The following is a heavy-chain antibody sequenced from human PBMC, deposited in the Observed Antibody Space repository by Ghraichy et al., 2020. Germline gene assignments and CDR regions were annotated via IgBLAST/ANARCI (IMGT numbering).Heavy chain of an antibody. CDR1: GGSISSGGYY. J-gene: IGHJ4*02. Sequence: SETLSLTCTVSGGSISSGGYYWSWIRQHPGKGLEWIWYIYYSGSTYYNPSLKSRVTISVDTSKNQFSLKLSSVTAADTAVYYCARVPPPLYEYYFDYWGQGTLVTVSS. CDR2: IYYSGST. V-gene: IGHV4-31*03. CDR3: ARVPPPLYEYYFDY. D-gene: IGHD2-8*01.